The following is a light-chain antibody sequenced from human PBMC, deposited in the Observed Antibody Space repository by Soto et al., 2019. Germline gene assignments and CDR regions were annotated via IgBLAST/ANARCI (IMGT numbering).Light chain of an antibody. J-gene: IGKJ3*01. Sequence: DIQMTQSPSSVSASVGDRVTITSRASQGISSWLAWYQQKPGKAPKLIIFAASSVQSGVPSRISGSGSRTDFTITISSLQPEDFATYYCQQTNSFPFTFGPGTKVDIK. CDR2: AAS. CDR3: QQTNSFPFT. V-gene: IGKV1-12*01. CDR1: QGISSW.